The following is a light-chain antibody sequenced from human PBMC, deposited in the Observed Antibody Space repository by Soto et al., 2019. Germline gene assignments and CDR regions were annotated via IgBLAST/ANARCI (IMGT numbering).Light chain of an antibody. CDR3: QQYGSSPFT. V-gene: IGKV3-20*01. Sequence: EIVLTQSPGTLSLSPGERATLSCRASQSVSSSYLAWYQQKPGQAPRLLIYGASSRATGIPDRFSGSGSGXXXXXTISRLEPEDFAVYYCQQYGSSPFTFGPGTKVDIK. CDR1: QSVSSSY. J-gene: IGKJ3*01. CDR2: GAS.